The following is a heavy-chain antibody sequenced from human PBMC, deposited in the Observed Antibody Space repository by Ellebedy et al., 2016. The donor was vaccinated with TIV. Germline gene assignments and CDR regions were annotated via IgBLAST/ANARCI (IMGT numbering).Heavy chain of an antibody. CDR2: INPSGGST. J-gene: IGHJ4*02. V-gene: IGHV1-46*01. Sequence: ASVKVSCXASGYTFTSYYMHWVRQAPGQGLEWMGIINPSGGSTSYAQKFQGRVTMTRDTSTSTVYTELSSLRSEDTAVYYCARDLKGYSSSWDRGVDYWGQGTLVTVSS. CDR1: GYTFTSYY. CDR3: ARDLKGYSSSWDRGVDY. D-gene: IGHD6-13*01.